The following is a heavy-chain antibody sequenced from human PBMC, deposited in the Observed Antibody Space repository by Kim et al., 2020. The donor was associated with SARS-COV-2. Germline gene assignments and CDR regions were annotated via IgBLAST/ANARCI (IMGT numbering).Heavy chain of an antibody. CDR3: TRGAVGWYSGYDF. V-gene: IGHV3-73*01. Sequence: YAASVKGRFTISRDDSKNTAYLQMNSLKTEDTAVYYCTRGAVGWYSGYDFRGQGTLVTVSS. D-gene: IGHD5-12*01. J-gene: IGHJ4*02.